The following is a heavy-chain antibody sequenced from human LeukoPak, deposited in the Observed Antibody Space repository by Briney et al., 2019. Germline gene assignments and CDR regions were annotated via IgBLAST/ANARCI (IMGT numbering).Heavy chain of an antibody. CDR3: ARDPGYNYGFDY. D-gene: IGHD5-18*01. V-gene: IGHV3-30*04. CDR2: MTYDGSKR. J-gene: IGHJ4*02. CDR1: GLTFSSYA. Sequence: PGGSLRLSCAASGLTFSSYALHWVRQAPGKGLEWVAFMTYDGSKRPYADSVKGRFTISRDNSKNTLYLQMNSLRAEDTAVYYCARDPGYNYGFDYWGQGTLVTVSS.